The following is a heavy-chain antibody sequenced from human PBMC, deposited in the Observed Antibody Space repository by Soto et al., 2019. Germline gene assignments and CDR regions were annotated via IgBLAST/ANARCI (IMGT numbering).Heavy chain of an antibody. Sequence: SETLSLTCAVSGGSISRSNWWSWVRQPPGKGLEWIGEIYHSGSTNYNPPLKSRVTISVDKSKNQFSLKLSSVTAADTAVYYCARVGHSSSSVWFDPWGQGTLVTVS. D-gene: IGHD6-6*01. CDR2: IYHSGST. CDR1: GGSISRSNW. J-gene: IGHJ5*02. V-gene: IGHV4-4*02. CDR3: ARVGHSSSSVWFDP.